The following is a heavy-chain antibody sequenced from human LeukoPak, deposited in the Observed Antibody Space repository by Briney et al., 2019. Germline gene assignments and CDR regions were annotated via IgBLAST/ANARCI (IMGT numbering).Heavy chain of an antibody. V-gene: IGHV3-30*18. J-gene: IGHJ3*02. D-gene: IGHD6-19*01. Sequence: GGSLRLSCAATGFTFNTYGMHWVRQAPGKGLEWLAVIPSDGSNKHYADSVKGRFTISRDNSKNTLYLQMNSLRAEDTAVYYCAKGDGWYGAFDIWGQGTMVTVSS. CDR1: GFTFNTYG. CDR2: IPSDGSNK. CDR3: AKGDGWYGAFDI.